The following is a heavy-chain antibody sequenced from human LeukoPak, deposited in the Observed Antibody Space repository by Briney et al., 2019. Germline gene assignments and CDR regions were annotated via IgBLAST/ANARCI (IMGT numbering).Heavy chain of an antibody. V-gene: IGHV3-53*04. CDR2: IYSGGST. CDR1: GFTFSNAW. Sequence: GGSLRLSCAASGFTFSNAWMSWVRQAPGKGLEWVSVIYSGGSTYYADSVKGRFTISRHNSKNTLYLQMNSLRAEDTAVYYCARAFPYYYDSSGYYYDFWGQGTLVTVSS. J-gene: IGHJ4*02. D-gene: IGHD3-22*01. CDR3: ARAFPYYYDSSGYYYDF.